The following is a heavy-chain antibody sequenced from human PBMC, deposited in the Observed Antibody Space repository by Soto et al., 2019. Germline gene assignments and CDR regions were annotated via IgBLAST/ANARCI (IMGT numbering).Heavy chain of an antibody. Sequence: QLQLQESGPGLVKPSETLSLTCTVSGGSISSSSYYWGWIRQPPGKGLEWIGSIYYSGSTYYNPSLKSRVTISVDTSKNQFALKLSSVTAADTAVYYCASLGCYGDYQGYWGQGTLVTVSS. D-gene: IGHD4-17*01. CDR2: IYYSGST. J-gene: IGHJ4*02. V-gene: IGHV4-39*01. CDR3: ASLGCYGDYQGY. CDR1: GGSISSSSYY.